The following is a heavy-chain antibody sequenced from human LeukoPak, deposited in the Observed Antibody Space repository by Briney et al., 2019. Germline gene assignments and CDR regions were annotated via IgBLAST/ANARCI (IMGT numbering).Heavy chain of an antibody. Sequence: SETLSLTCAVYGGSFSGDYWNWIRQPPGKGLEWVGEINHSGSTNSNPSLKSRVTISVDRSKNQFSLKLSSVTAADTAVYYCARRPRYSSGWYYFDSWGQGTLVTVSS. CDR1: GGSFSGDY. V-gene: IGHV4-34*01. J-gene: IGHJ4*02. D-gene: IGHD6-19*01. CDR2: INHSGST. CDR3: ARRPRYSSGWYYFDS.